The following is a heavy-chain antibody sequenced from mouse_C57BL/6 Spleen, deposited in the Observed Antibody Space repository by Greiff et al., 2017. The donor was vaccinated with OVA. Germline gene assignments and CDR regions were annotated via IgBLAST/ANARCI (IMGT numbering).Heavy chain of an antibody. D-gene: IGHD2-4*01. V-gene: IGHV5-4*01. CDR2: ISDGGSYT. CDR3: ARDQNYDYERAPFDY. J-gene: IGHJ2*01. Sequence: EVQGVESGGGLVKPGGSLKLSCAASGFTFSSYAMSWVRQTPEKRLEWVATISDGGSYTYYPDNVKGRFTISRDNAKNNLYLQMSHLKSEDTAMYYCARDQNYDYERAPFDYWGQGTTLTVSS. CDR1: GFTFSSYA.